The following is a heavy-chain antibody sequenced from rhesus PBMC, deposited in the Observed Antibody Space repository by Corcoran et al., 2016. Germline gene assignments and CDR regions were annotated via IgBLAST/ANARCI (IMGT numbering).Heavy chain of an antibody. J-gene: IGHJ4*01. D-gene: IGHD1-26*01. Sequence: QLQLQESGPGLVKPSETLSLTCAVSGGSISSNYWSWIRQPPGKGLEWIGRISGSGGSTDSNPSRKSRVTISTDTSKNQCSLKLSSVTAADTAVYYCARTNWNYYFDYWGQGVLVTVSS. CDR2: ISGSGGST. V-gene: IGHV4-173*01. CDR3: ARTNWNYYFDY. CDR1: GGSISSNY.